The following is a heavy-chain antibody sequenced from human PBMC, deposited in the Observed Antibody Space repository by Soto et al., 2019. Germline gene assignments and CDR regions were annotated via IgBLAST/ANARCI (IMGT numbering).Heavy chain of an antibody. CDR1: GVTFSGSA. J-gene: IGHJ4*02. Sequence: EVQLLESGGGLVQPGGSLKLSCAASGVTFSGSAMHWVRQAAGKGLEWVGRITSKANNYATAYGASVKGRITISRDDSKNLAYLQMNSLNTEDTAVYYCTRHQESNSWRQEHDYWGQGTLVTVSS. CDR2: ITSKANNYAT. V-gene: IGHV3-73*01. CDR3: TRHQESNSWRQEHDY. D-gene: IGHD6-13*01.